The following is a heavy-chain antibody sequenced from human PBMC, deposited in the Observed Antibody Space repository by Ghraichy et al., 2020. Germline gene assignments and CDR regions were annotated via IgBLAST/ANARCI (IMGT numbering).Heavy chain of an antibody. V-gene: IGHV4-4*02. CDR2: IYHSGST. D-gene: IGHD3-10*01. Sequence: SETLSLTCAVSGGSISSSNWWSWVRQPPGKGLEWIGEIYHSGSTNYNPSLKSRVTISVDKSKNRFSLKLSSVTAADTAVYYCARLNYYGSGPLDYWGQGTLVTVSS. CDR3: ARLNYYGSGPLDY. CDR1: GGSISSSNW. J-gene: IGHJ4*02.